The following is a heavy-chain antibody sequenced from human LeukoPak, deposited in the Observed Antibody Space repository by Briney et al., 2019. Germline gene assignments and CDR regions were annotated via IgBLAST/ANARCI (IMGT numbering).Heavy chain of an antibody. CDR2: SYTSGST. CDR1: GGSISSFY. J-gene: IGHJ4*02. V-gene: IGHV4-4*07. Sequence: PSETLSLTCTVCGGSISSFYWSWIRQPAGKRLEGIGRSYTSGSTNYHPSLKSRVTMSVDTSKNQLSLKPTSVTAADMAVYYCASDHLRWGFDYWGQGNLVTVSS. CDR3: ASDHLRWGFDY. D-gene: IGHD3-16*01.